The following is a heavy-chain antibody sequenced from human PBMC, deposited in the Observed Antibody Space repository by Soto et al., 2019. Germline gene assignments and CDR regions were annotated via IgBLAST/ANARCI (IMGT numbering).Heavy chain of an antibody. CDR3: ARCVENYDFWSGSPYYYYMDV. V-gene: IGHV4-59*01. Sequence: SETLSLTCTVSGGSISSYYWSWIRQPPGKGLEWIGYIYYSGSTNYNPSLKSRVTISVDTSKNQFSLKLSSVTAADTAEYYCARCVENYDFWSGSPYYYYMDVWGKGTTVTVSS. CDR2: IYYSGST. J-gene: IGHJ6*03. D-gene: IGHD3-3*01. CDR1: GGSISSYY.